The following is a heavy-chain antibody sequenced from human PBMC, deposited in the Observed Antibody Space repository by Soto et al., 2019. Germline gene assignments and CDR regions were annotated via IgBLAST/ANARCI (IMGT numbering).Heavy chain of an antibody. CDR1: GYTLTELS. CDR3: ARGVEVGSSPLEWFDP. Sequence: GASVNVSCKVSGYTLTELSMHWVRQAPGKGLEWMGGFDPEDGETIYAQNFQGRVTMTEDTSTDTAYMELSSLRSDDTAVYYCARGVEVGSSPLEWFDPWGQGTLVTVS. V-gene: IGHV1-24*01. CDR2: FDPEDGET. J-gene: IGHJ5*02. D-gene: IGHD6-13*01.